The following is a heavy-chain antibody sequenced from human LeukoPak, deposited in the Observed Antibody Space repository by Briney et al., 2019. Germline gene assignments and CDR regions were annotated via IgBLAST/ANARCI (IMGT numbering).Heavy chain of an antibody. V-gene: IGHV3-23*01. CDR2: TSGSGGST. D-gene: IGHD6-13*01. CDR1: GFTFSSYA. J-gene: IGHJ1*01. Sequence: GGSLRLSCAASGFTFSSYAMSWVRQAPGKGLEWVSATSGSGGSTYYADSVKGRSTISRDNSKNTLYLQMNRLRAEDTAVYYCAKGVAAAASAEYFQHWGQGTLVTVSS. CDR3: AKGVAAAASAEYFQH.